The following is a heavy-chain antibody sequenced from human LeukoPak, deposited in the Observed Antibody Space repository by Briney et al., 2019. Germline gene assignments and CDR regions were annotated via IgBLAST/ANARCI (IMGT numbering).Heavy chain of an antibody. Sequence: GGSLRLSCAASGFTVNSNYMSWVHQAPGKGLEWVSVIYSGGSTYYADSVKGRFTISRDNSKNTLYLQMNSLRAEDTAVYYCARVSSSPKHYYFDYWGQGTLVTVSS. J-gene: IGHJ4*02. D-gene: IGHD6-6*01. V-gene: IGHV3-66*02. CDR2: IYSGGST. CDR1: GFTVNSNY. CDR3: ARVSSSPKHYYFDY.